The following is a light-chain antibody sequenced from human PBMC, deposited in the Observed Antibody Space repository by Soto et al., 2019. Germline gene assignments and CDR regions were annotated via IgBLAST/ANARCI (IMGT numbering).Light chain of an antibody. Sequence: QSVLTQPRSVSGSPGQSVTISCTGTSSDVGGYNYVSWYQQHPGKAPKLMIYDVSKRPSGVPDRFSGSKSGNTASLTISGLQAEDEAHYFCQSYDFTLGAFWVFGGGTKVTVL. CDR2: DVS. CDR1: SSDVGGYNY. J-gene: IGLJ3*02. V-gene: IGLV2-11*01. CDR3: QSYDFTLGAFWV.